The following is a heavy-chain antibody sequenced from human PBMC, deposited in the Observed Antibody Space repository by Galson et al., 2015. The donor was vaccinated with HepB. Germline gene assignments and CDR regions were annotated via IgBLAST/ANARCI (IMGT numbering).Heavy chain of an antibody. CDR1: GFTFSDSY. Sequence: SLRLSCATSGFTFSDSYMSWIRQAPGKGLEWISYISVTSYTNYADSVKGRFTISRDNAKNSLYLQMNSLRDDDTAIYYCARGERSGGYWGQGTLVTVSA. J-gene: IGHJ4*02. CDR2: ISVTSYT. CDR3: ARGERSGGY. V-gene: IGHV3-11*05.